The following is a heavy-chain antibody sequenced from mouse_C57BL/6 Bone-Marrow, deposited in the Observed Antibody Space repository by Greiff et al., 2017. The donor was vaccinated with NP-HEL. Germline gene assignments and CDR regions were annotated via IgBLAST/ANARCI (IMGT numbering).Heavy chain of an antibody. Sequence: EVKLQESGPGLVKPSQSLSLTCSVTGYSITSGYYWNWIRQFPGNKLEWMGYISYDGSNNYNPSLKNRISITRDTSKNQFFLKLNSVTTEDTATYYCAREVDLRRAYWGQGTLVTVSA. CDR2: ISYDGSN. V-gene: IGHV3-6*01. D-gene: IGHD1-1*01. CDR3: AREVDLRRAY. J-gene: IGHJ3*01. CDR1: GYSITSGYY.